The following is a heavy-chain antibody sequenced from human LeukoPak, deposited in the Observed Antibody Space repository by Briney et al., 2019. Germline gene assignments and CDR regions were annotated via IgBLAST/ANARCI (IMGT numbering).Heavy chain of an antibody. V-gene: IGHV4-4*07. Sequence: PSETLSLTCTVSGGSISSYYWSWIRQPAGKGLEWIGRIYSTGSTNCNPSLKSRVTMSVDTSKSQFSLRLRSVTAADTAVYYCARQIASAGTAGFDFWGQGALVTVSS. CDR3: ARQIASAGTAGFDF. J-gene: IGHJ4*02. D-gene: IGHD6-13*01. CDR2: IYSTGST. CDR1: GGSISSYY.